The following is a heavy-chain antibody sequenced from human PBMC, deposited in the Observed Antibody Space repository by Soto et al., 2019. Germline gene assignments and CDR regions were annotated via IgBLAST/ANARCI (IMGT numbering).Heavy chain of an antibody. CDR3: ARDQDFDY. CDR1: GFTFSSYG. V-gene: IGHV3-30*03. CDR2: ISYDGSNK. J-gene: IGHJ4*02. D-gene: IGHD2-15*01. Sequence: GGSLRLSCAASGFTFSSYGMHWVRQAPGKGLEWVAVISYDGSNKYYADSVKGRFTISRDNSKNTLYLQMNSLRAEDTAVYYCARDQDFDYWGQGTLVTVSS.